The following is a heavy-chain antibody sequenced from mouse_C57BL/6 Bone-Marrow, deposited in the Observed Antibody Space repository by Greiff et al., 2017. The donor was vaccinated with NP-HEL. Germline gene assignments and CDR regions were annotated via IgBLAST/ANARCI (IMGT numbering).Heavy chain of an antibody. V-gene: IGHV1-81*01. CDR2: IYPRSGNT. Sequence: VQLVESRAELARPGASVKLSCKASGYTFTSYGISWVKQRTGQGLEWIGEIYPRSGNTYYNEKFKGKATLTADKSSSTAYMELRSLTSEDSAVYFCATPTGTGFAYWGQGTLVTVSA. J-gene: IGHJ3*01. D-gene: IGHD4-1*02. CDR3: ATPTGTGFAY. CDR1: GYTFTSYG.